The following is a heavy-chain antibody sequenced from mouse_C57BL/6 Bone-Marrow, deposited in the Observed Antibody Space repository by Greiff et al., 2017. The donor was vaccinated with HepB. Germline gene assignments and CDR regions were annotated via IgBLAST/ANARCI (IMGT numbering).Heavy chain of an antibody. CDR1: GFTFSDYY. V-gene: IGHV5-16*01. CDR2: INYDGSST. J-gene: IGHJ1*03. D-gene: IGHD1-1*01. Sequence: EVQVVESEGGLVQPGSSMKLSCTASGFTFSDYYMAWVRQVPEKGLEWVANINYDGSSTYYLDSLKSRFIISRDNAKNILYLQMSSLKSEDTATYYCARATTVVAPDWYFDVWGTGTTVTVSS. CDR3: ARATTVVAPDWYFDV.